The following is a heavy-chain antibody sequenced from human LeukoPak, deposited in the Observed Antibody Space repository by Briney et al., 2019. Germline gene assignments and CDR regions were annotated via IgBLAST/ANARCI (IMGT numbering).Heavy chain of an antibody. Sequence: SETLSLTCTVSGGSINSSSYSWGWIRQPPGGGREGSVGIYYSGNTYYNPSLRSRVTISVDTPKNKFSLHLTSVTAADTALYRCARSDVLTGYFTRKVGFDYWGQGTVVTVSS. D-gene: IGHD3-9*01. J-gene: IGHJ4*02. CDR3: ARSDVLTGYFTRKVGFDY. CDR2: IYYSGNT. V-gene: IGHV4-39*01. CDR1: GGSINSSSYS.